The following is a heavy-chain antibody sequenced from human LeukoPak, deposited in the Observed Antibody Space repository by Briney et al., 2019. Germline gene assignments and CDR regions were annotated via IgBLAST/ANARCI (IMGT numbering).Heavy chain of an antibody. D-gene: IGHD3-3*01. Sequence: GGSPRLSCAASGFTFSSYWMSWVRQAPGKGLEWVANIKQDGSEKYYVDSVKGRFTISRDNVKNSLYLQMNSLRAEDTAVYYCAREPTIFGVVIPPDYWGQGTLVTVSS. J-gene: IGHJ4*02. V-gene: IGHV3-7*03. CDR1: GFTFSSYW. CDR3: AREPTIFGVVIPPDY. CDR2: IKQDGSEK.